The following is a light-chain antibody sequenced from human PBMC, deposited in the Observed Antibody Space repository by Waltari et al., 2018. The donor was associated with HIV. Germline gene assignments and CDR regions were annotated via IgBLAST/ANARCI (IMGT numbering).Light chain of an antibody. CDR2: KDT. V-gene: IGLV1-47*01. Sequence: QSVLTQPPSASGAPGQRVTISCSGSSSNNANDNVYWYQQFPGAAPKLLIYKDTQRPSGVPDRFTGSKSGTSASLAIGGLRSDDEADYYCVGWDSRLRGYVFGAGTKVTVL. J-gene: IGLJ1*01. CDR3: VGWDSRLRGYV. CDR1: SSNNANDN.